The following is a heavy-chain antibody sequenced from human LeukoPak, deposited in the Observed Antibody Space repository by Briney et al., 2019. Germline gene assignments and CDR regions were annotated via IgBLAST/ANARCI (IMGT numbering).Heavy chain of an antibody. CDR3: AVGNCPTTSCYPGVAFDI. D-gene: IGHD2-2*01. J-gene: IGHJ3*02. Sequence: SQTLSLTCTVSGVSISSGGYFWGWIRQPAGKGLEWIGRFYVSGSTNYNPSLQSRVTISVDTSKNQFSLKLTSVTVADTAVYYCAVGNCPTTSCYPGVAFDIWGQGTMVAVSS. CDR2: FYVSGST. CDR1: GVSISSGGYF. V-gene: IGHV4-61*02.